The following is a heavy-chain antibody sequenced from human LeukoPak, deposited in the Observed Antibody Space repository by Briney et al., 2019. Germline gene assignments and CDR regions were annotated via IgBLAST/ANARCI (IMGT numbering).Heavy chain of an antibody. CDR1: GGSISSSNW. V-gene: IGHV4-4*02. CDR3: ARQTFGVLYFDS. Sequence: NASETPSLTCAISGGSISSSNWWTWVRQPPGKGLEWVGEIYLRGNTNYNPSLNSRVTISTDMSKNQISLKLSSVTAADTAVYYCARQTFGVLYFDSWGQGTLVVVSS. D-gene: IGHD3-10*01. CDR2: IYLRGNT. J-gene: IGHJ4*02.